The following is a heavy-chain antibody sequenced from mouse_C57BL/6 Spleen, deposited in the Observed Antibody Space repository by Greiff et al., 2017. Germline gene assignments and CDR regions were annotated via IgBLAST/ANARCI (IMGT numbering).Heavy chain of an antibody. CDR2: FYPGSGSI. V-gene: IGHV1-62-2*01. Sequence: QVQLKESGAELVKPGASVKLSCKASGYTFTEYTIHWVKQRSGQGLEWIGWFYPGSGSIKYNEKFKDKATLTADKSSSTVYMELSRLTSEDSAVYFCARHDPPYYSNYEGYFDVWGTGTTVTVSS. CDR1: GYTFTEYT. D-gene: IGHD2-5*01. CDR3: ARHDPPYYSNYEGYFDV. J-gene: IGHJ1*03.